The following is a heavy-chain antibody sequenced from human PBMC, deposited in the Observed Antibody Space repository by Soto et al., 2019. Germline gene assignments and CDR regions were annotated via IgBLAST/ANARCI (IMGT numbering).Heavy chain of an antibody. V-gene: IGHV1-2*02. J-gene: IGHJ4*02. CDR1: GYSFSGYY. CDR3: VRLQTSGGTGVH. Sequence: QVQLVQSGAETKNPGASVKVSCKDSGYSFSGYYIQWVLQAPGQGPEWLGWIYPNTETTDSSKKFHGRGTMISDMSNRTVYMELRDLRSDGTAVYYCVRLQTSGGTGVHWGQGTLVTVSS. D-gene: IGHD6-25*01. CDR2: IYPNTETT.